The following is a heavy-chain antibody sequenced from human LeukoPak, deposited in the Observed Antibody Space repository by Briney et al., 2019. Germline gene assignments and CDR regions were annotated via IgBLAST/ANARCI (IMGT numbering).Heavy chain of an antibody. CDR2: ISGSGGST. D-gene: IGHD3-16*01. CDR1: GFTFSSYA. Sequence: GGSLRLSCAASGFTFSSYAMSWVRQAPGKGREWVSAISGSGGSTYYADSVKGRFTISRDNSKNPLYLQMNSLRAEDTAVYYCAKTPLIWGFAYWYFDLWGRGTLVTVSS. V-gene: IGHV3-23*01. CDR3: AKTPLIWGFAYWYFDL. J-gene: IGHJ2*01.